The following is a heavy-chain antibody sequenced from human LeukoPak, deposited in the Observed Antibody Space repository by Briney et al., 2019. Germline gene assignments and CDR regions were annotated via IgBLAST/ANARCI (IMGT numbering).Heavy chain of an antibody. CDR2: INPNSGGT. CDR1: GYTFTGYY. J-gene: IGHJ4*02. D-gene: IGHD5-18*01. Sequence: SVKVSCKASGYTFTGYYMHWVRQAPGQGLEWMGWINPNSGGTNYAQKFQGRVTMTRDTSISTAYMELSRLRSDDTAVYYCARAPGYSYGIDYWGLGTLVTVSS. CDR3: ARAPGYSYGIDY. V-gene: IGHV1-2*02.